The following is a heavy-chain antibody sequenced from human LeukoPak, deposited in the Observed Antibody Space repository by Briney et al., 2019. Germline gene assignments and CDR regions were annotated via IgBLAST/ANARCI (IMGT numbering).Heavy chain of an antibody. CDR1: GYTVTTHE. J-gene: IGHJ4*02. CDR3: ARNFGGLGY. D-gene: IGHD3-16*01. V-gene: IGHV1-8*03. CDR2: MSTSSGST. Sequence: ASVRVSCKASGYTVTTHEIYLVRQAAGQPREWVGWMSTSSGSTVYAQKFQGRVTITSNISISTLYLELSSLRFEDTAVYYCARNFGGLGYWGEGTLVTVSS.